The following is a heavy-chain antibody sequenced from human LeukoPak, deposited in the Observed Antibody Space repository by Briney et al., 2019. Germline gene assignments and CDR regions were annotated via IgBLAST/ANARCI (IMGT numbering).Heavy chain of an antibody. CDR3: ARVGDNSDP. D-gene: IGHD1-20*01. CDR1: CYTFTGYY. V-gene: IGHV1-2*02. Sequence: ASAQVSCKASCYTFTGYYIHWVRQAPGQGLEWMGWIRPNSGGTNYAPKFQGRVTMTRDTSISTAYMELRRLRSDDTAVYYCARVGDNSDPWGQGTPVTVSS. J-gene: IGHJ5*02. CDR2: IRPNSGGT.